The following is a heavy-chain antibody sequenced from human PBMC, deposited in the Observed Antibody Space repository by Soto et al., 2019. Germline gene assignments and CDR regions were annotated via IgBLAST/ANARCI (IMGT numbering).Heavy chain of an antibody. D-gene: IGHD1-26*01. CDR2: IGPSGAT. CDR1: GGPLRDYN. V-gene: IGHV4-34*01. J-gene: IGHJ4*02. CDR3: ARNGGGSDYAFDY. Sequence: VQLQQWGAGLLKPSETLSLTCGVSGGPLRDYNWSWIRQAPAAGPEWIGEIGPSGATNYTSSLSSRLTISQDMSMIQVSQRLTSATDADTAVYHCARNGGGSDYAFDYWGQRALITVSS.